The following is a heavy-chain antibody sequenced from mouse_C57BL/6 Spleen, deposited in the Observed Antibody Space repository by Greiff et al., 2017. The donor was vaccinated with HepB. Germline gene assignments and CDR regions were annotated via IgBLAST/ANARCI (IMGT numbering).Heavy chain of an antibody. J-gene: IGHJ4*01. CDR3: SWIYYGYDDVYAMDY. CDR1: GYTFTDYE. D-gene: IGHD2-2*01. Sequence: QVQLQQSGAELVRPGASVTLSCKASGYTFTDYEMHWVKQTPVHGLEWIGAIDPETGGTAYNQKFKGKAILTADKSSSTAYMELRSLTSEDSAVYYCSWIYYGYDDVYAMDYWGQGTSVTVSS. CDR2: IDPETGGT. V-gene: IGHV1-15*01.